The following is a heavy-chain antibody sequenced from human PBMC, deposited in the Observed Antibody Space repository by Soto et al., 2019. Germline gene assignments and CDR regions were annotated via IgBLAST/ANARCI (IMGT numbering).Heavy chain of an antibody. Sequence: ASVKVSCKASGYTFTSYDINWVRQATGQGLEWMGWMNPNSGNTGYAQKFQGRVTMTRNTSISTAYMELSSLRSEDTAVYYCARTGTVTMVWGVPVDYYYGMDVWGQGTTVTVSS. CDR2: MNPNSGNT. V-gene: IGHV1-8*01. CDR3: ARTGTVTMVWGVPVDYYYGMDV. J-gene: IGHJ6*02. CDR1: GYTFTSYD. D-gene: IGHD3-10*01.